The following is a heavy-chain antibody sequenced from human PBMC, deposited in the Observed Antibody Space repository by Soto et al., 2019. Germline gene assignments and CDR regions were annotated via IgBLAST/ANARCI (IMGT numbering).Heavy chain of an antibody. V-gene: IGHV3-33*01. CDR1: GFSLSRYG. D-gene: IGHD2-8*02. J-gene: IGHJ4*02. CDR2: LWSNGIKT. CDR3: ARDLHYWSLLIDH. Sequence: GGSLRLSCTASGFSLSRYGLHWVRQAPGKGLQWVAGLWSNGIKTSYTDSVKGRFTISRDTSKNMLYLQMNTLGAEDTAVYYCARDLHYWSLLIDHWGQGTLVTVSS.